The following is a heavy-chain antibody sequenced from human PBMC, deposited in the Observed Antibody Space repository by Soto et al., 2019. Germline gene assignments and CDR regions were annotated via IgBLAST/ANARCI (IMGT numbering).Heavy chain of an antibody. D-gene: IGHD2-2*01. V-gene: IGHV4-34*01. CDR3: ATSDCSSTSCYVFDYY. CDR2: INHSGSP. Sequence: SETLSLTCAVYGGSFSGYYWSWIRQPPGKGLEWIGEINHSGSPNYNPSLKSRVTISVDTSRNQFSLKLSSVTAVDTAVYYCATSDCSSTSCYVFDYYWGQGTLVTVSS. J-gene: IGHJ4*02. CDR1: GGSFSGYY.